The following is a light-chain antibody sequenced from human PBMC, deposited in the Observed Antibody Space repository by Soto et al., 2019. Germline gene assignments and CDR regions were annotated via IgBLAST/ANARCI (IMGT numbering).Light chain of an antibody. Sequence: EIVMTHSPATLSVSPGQSATLSCRASQSVNNKLVWYQQKPGQAPRLLIYASSTRATGVPVRFSGSGSGTEFTLTISSLQSEDFAVYYCQQYHHWKTFGQGTKVDIK. V-gene: IGKV3-15*01. CDR1: QSVNNK. J-gene: IGKJ1*01. CDR3: QQYHHWKT. CDR2: ASS.